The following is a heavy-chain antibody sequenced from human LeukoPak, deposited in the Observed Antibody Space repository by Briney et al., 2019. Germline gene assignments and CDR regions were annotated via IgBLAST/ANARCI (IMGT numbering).Heavy chain of an antibody. J-gene: IGHJ4*02. V-gene: IGHV1-2*04. Sequence: ASVKVSCKASGYTFTGYYMHWVRQAPGQGLEWMGWINPNSGGTNYAQKFQGWVTMTRDTSISTAHMELSRLRSDDTAVYYCARDTGSGWYLDWGQGTLVTVSS. D-gene: IGHD6-19*01. CDR3: ARDTGSGWYLD. CDR1: GYTFTGYY. CDR2: INPNSGGT.